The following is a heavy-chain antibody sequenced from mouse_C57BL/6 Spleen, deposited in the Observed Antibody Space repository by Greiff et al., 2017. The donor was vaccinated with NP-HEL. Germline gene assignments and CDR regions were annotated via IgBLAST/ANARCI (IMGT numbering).Heavy chain of an antibody. D-gene: IGHD1-1*01. Sequence: VQLLQPGAELVMPGASVKLSCTASGYTFTSYWMHWVKQRPGQGLEWIGEIDPSDSYTNYTHKFKGRSTLTVDKSSRTVYMHLSSLTSEDSAVYYCARPGYYGSSFAYWGQGTLVTVSA. V-gene: IGHV1-69*01. J-gene: IGHJ3*01. CDR3: ARPGYYGSSFAY. CDR2: IDPSDSYT. CDR1: GYTFTSYW.